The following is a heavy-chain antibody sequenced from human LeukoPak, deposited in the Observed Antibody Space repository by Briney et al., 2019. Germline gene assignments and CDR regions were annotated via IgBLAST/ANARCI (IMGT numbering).Heavy chain of an antibody. Sequence: GGSLRLSCAASGFIFSSYGMSWVRQAPGKRLEWVSAISGSGGSTYYADSVKGRFTISRDNSKNTLYLQMNSLRAEDTAVYYCAKASHKYYYDSSGIDYWGQGTLVTVSS. D-gene: IGHD3-22*01. V-gene: IGHV3-23*01. CDR3: AKASHKYYYDSSGIDY. J-gene: IGHJ4*02. CDR1: GFIFSSYG. CDR2: ISGSGGST.